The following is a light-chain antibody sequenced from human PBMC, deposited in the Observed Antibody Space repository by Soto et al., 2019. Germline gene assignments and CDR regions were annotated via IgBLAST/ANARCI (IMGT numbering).Light chain of an antibody. CDR2: GAS. Sequence: LTQSPCTLSASAGERATLSCRASQSVSNNYLAWYQQKPGQAPRLLIYGASSRATGIPDRFSGSGSGTDFTLTISRLEPEDFAVYYCQQYGSSPCTFGQGTKVDIK. V-gene: IGKV3-20*01. CDR1: QSVSNNY. J-gene: IGKJ1*01. CDR3: QQYGSSPCT.